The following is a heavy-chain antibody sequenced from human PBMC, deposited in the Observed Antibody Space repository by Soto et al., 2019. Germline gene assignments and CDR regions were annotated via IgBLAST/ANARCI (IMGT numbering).Heavy chain of an antibody. D-gene: IGHD3-22*01. CDR1: GYSFTSYW. CDR3: ARSKTRRPPLPRITMIVVVTRAFDI. CDR2: IYPGDSDT. J-gene: IGHJ3*02. V-gene: IGHV5-51*01. Sequence: PGESLKISCKGSGYSFTSYWIGWVRQMPGKGLEWMGIIYPGDSDTRYSPSFQGQVTISADKSISTAYLQWSSLKASDTAMYYCARSKTRRPPLPRITMIVVVTRAFDIWGQGTMVTVSS.